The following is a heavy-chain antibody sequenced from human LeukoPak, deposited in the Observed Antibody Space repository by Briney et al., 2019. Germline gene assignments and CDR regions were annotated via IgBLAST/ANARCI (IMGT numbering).Heavy chain of an antibody. CDR2: IKQDGSEK. CDR3: AKAQGDYYYDSSGYYDWFDP. V-gene: IGHV3-7*01. D-gene: IGHD3-22*01. CDR1: GFTFSSYW. J-gene: IGHJ5*02. Sequence: HPGGSLRLSRAASGFTFSSYWMSWVRQAPGKGLEWVANIKQDGSEKYYVDSVKGRFTISRDNAKNSLYLQMNSLRAEDTAVYYCAKAQGDYYYDSSGYYDWFDPWGQGTLVTVSS.